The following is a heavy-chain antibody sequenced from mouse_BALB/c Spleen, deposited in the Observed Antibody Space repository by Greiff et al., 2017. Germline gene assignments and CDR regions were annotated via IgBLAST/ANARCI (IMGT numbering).Heavy chain of an antibody. Sequence: VQLQQPGAELVRPGASVKLSCKASGYTFTSYWINWVKQRPGQGLEWIGNIYPSDSYTNYNQKFKDKATLTVDKSSSTAYMQLSSPTSEDSAVYYCTRSGYYYGSSFYYFDYWGQGTTLTVSS. V-gene: IGHV1-69*02. CDR1: GYTFTSYW. J-gene: IGHJ2*01. CDR3: TRSGYYYGSSFYYFDY. D-gene: IGHD1-1*01. CDR2: IYPSDSYT.